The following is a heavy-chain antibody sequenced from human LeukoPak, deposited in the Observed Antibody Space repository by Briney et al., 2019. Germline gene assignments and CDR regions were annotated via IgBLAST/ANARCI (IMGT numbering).Heavy chain of an antibody. CDR1: GGSISSSNW. CDR2: IYHSGST. D-gene: IGHD3-22*01. V-gene: IGHV4-4*02. Sequence: SETLSLTCAVSGGSISSSNWWSWVRRPPGKGLEWIGEIYHSGSTNYSPSLKSRVTISVDKSKNQFSLKLSSVTAADTAVYYCASIPRYYYDSSGYYPTDYWGQGTLVTVSS. J-gene: IGHJ4*02. CDR3: ASIPRYYYDSSGYYPTDY.